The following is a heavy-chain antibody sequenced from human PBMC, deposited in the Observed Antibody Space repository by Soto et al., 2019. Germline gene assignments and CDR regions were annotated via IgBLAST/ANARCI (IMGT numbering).Heavy chain of an antibody. CDR1: GGTFSSYT. CDR2: IIPILGIA. D-gene: IGHD3-9*01. Sequence: QVQLVQSGAEVKKPGSSVKVSCKASGGTFSSYTISWVRQAPGQGLEWMGRIIPILGIANYAQKFQGRVTITADKYTSTAYMELSSLRSEDTAVYYCAGIYYDILTGYPPPYWYFDLWGRGTLVTVSS. CDR3: AGIYYDILTGYPPPYWYFDL. J-gene: IGHJ2*01. V-gene: IGHV1-69*02.